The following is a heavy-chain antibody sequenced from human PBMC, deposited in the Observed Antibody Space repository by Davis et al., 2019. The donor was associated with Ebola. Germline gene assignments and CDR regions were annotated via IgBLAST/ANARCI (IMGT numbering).Heavy chain of an antibody. D-gene: IGHD2/OR15-2a*01. J-gene: IGHJ3*02. CDR2: FGTGGDT. V-gene: IGHV3-23*01. Sequence: GGSLRLSCETSGFIFRNYVMSWVRQAPGEGLEWVSTFGTGGDTYYADSVKGRFAISRDNSRGTLYLQMNSLRVEDSAIYYCVKDSSNIWFDIWGQGTLVTVSS. CDR1: GFIFRNYV. CDR3: VKDSSNIWFDI.